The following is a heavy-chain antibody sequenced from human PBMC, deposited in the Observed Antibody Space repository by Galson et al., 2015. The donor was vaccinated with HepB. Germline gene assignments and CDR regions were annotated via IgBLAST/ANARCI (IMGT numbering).Heavy chain of an antibody. Sequence: SLRLSCAASRFTFSSYAMSWVRQAPGKGLEWVSTFSGSGGTTYYADSVKGRFTISRDNSKNTLYLQMNSLRAEDTAVYYCAKGAIFGVVTPDYFDYWGQGTLVIVSS. CDR1: RFTFSSYA. V-gene: IGHV3-23*01. CDR3: AKGAIFGVVTPDYFDY. J-gene: IGHJ4*02. CDR2: FSGSGGTT. D-gene: IGHD3-3*01.